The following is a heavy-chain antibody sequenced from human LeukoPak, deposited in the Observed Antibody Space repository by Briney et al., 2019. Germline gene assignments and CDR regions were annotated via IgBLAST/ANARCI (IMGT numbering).Heavy chain of an antibody. D-gene: IGHD3-16*01. V-gene: IGHV4-38-2*02. CDR2: IYHSGRT. Sequence: SETLSLTCIVSGYSISSGYFWGWIRQPPGKGLEWIGSIYHSGRTYYNPSPKSRVTISVDTSKNQFSLKLSSVTAADTAVYYCARAEVGGGAYIDYWGQGTLVTVSS. J-gene: IGHJ4*02. CDR3: ARAEVGGGAYIDY. CDR1: GYSISSGYF.